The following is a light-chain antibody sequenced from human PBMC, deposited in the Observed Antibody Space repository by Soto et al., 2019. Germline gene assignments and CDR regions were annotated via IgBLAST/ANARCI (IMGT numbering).Light chain of an antibody. V-gene: IGLV2-14*01. CDR2: GVT. Sequence: QSALTQPASVSGSPGQSITISCTGTSGDFGGYNYVSWYQQHPGKAPQLLIYGVTNRPSGVSNRFSGSKSGNTASLTISGLQADDAAYYCWSSDTNSNALSVFGTGTKLTVL. J-gene: IGLJ1*01. CDR1: SGDFGGYNY. CDR3: SSDTNSNALSV.